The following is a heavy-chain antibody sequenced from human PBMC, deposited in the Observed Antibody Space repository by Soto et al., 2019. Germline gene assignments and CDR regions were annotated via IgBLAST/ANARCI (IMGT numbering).Heavy chain of an antibody. CDR3: ARDGYYDSGSYGMDV. J-gene: IGHJ6*02. D-gene: IGHD3-10*01. CDR1: GYTFNNYG. V-gene: IGHV1-18*01. Sequence: QVQLVQSGAEVKKPGASVKVSCKTSGYTFNNYGISWVRQAPGQELEWMGWISDYNGNTNYPQKFQGRVTMTTATSTKRVYMVLTSLRSDDTAVYYCARDGYYDSGSYGMDVWGRGTTVTVSS. CDR2: ISDYNGNT.